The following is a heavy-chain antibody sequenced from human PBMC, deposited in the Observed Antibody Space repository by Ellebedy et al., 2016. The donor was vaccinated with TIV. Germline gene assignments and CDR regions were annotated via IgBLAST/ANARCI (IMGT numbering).Heavy chain of an antibody. CDR1: GFTFSSYS. CDR2: ISSSSSYI. J-gene: IGHJ2*01. Sequence: GESLKISXAASGFTFSSYSMNWVRQAPGKGLEWVSSISSSSSYIYYADSVKGRFTISRDNAKNSLYLQMNSLRAEDTAVYYCARDFTSNYPVADWYFDLWGRGTLVTVSS. D-gene: IGHD4-11*01. V-gene: IGHV3-21*01. CDR3: ARDFTSNYPVADWYFDL.